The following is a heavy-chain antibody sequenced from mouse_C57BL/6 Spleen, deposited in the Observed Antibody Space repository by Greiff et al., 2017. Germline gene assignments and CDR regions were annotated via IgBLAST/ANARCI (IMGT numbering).Heavy chain of an antibody. Sequence: VQLQQSGPELVKPGASVKISCKASGYSFTGYYMNWVKQSPEKSLEWIGEINPSTGGTTYNQKFKAKATLTVDKSSSTAYMQLKSLTSEDSAVYYCARGEDDYDSFAYWGQGTLVTVSA. V-gene: IGHV1-42*01. CDR3: ARGEDDYDSFAY. D-gene: IGHD2-4*01. CDR1: GYSFTGYY. CDR2: INPSTGGT. J-gene: IGHJ3*01.